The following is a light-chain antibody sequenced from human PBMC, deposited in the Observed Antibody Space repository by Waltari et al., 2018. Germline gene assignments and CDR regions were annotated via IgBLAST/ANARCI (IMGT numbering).Light chain of an antibody. J-gene: IGLJ2*01. V-gene: IGLV3-21*03. CDR2: DES. Sequence: SYVLTPPPSGSVAPGKPAMITCGADNMGYRTVPWYQQRPGQAPHLVVVDESDRPSGIPGRFSGSNSGDTATLTISRVEAGDEADYSCQVWDDSSDHVVFGGGTKLTVL. CDR3: QVWDDSSDHVV. CDR1: NMGYRT.